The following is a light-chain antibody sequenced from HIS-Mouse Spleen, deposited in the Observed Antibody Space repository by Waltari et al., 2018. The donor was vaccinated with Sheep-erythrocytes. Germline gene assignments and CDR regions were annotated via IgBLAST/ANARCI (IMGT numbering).Light chain of an antibody. V-gene: IGLV3-9*01. CDR3: QVWDSSTVV. Sequence: SYELTQPLSVSVALGQTARITCGGNNIGSNNVNWYQQKPGQAPVLVIYRDSNRPSGIPERFSGSNSGNTATLTISRAQAGDEADYYCQVWDSSTVVFGGGTKLTVL. CDR1: NIGSNN. J-gene: IGLJ2*01. CDR2: RDS.